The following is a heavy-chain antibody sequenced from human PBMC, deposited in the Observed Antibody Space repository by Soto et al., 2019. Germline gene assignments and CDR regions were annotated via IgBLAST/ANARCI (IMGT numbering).Heavy chain of an antibody. J-gene: IGHJ4*02. CDR1: GFTFTNFA. V-gene: IGHV3-23*01. D-gene: IGHD2-2*01. CDR3: AKGYCSSTSCSFDY. CDR2: ISGTGDTT. Sequence: GGSLRLSCAASGFTFTNFAMNWVRQAPGKGLEWVSVISGTGDTTYNADSVKGRFTISRDNSKNTVYLQMNSLRAEDTALYYCAKGYCSSTSCSFDYWGQGTLVTVS.